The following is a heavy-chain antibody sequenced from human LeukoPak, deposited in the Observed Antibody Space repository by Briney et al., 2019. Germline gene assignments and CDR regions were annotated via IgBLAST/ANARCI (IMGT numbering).Heavy chain of an antibody. J-gene: IGHJ3*02. Sequence: YPSETLSLTCTVSGGSISSGGYYWDWIRQHPGKGLEWIGYIYYSGSTYYNPSLRSRLTISVDTSKNQFSLKLSSVTAADTAVYYCARDNRDDYYDSSGFFGAFDIWGQGTMVTVSS. CDR1: GGSISSGGYY. D-gene: IGHD3-22*01. V-gene: IGHV4-31*03. CDR2: IYYSGST. CDR3: ARDNRDDYYDSSGFFGAFDI.